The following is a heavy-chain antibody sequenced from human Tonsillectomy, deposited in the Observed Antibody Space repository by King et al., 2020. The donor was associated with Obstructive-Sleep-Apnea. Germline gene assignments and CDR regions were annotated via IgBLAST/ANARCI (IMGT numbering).Heavy chain of an antibody. CDR2: INPHSGDT. CDR1: GYTFTAYL. D-gene: IGHD3-3*01. CDR3: ATFSSSSHFDY. J-gene: IGHJ4*02. V-gene: IGHV1-2*02. Sequence: GQLVQSGAEVKKPGASVKVSCKASGYTFTAYLMHWVRQAPGQGLEWMGWINPHSGDTNFLQKFKGRVTMTRDTSISTAYMELTRLRSGDTAVYYCATFSSSSHFDYWGQGTLVTVSS.